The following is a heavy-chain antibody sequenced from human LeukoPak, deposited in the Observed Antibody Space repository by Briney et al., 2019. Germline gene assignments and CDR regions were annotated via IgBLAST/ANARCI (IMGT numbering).Heavy chain of an antibody. D-gene: IGHD3-9*01. CDR2: ISSSSSYI. Sequence: SGGSLRLSCAASGFTFSSYSMNWVRQAPGKGLEWVSSISSSSSYIYYADSVEGRFTISRDNAKNSLYLQMNSLRAEDTAVYYCARSLGTVRYFDWLLWLDYWGQGTLVTVSS. CDR3: ARSLGTVRYFDWLLWLDY. V-gene: IGHV3-21*01. J-gene: IGHJ4*02. CDR1: GFTFSSYS.